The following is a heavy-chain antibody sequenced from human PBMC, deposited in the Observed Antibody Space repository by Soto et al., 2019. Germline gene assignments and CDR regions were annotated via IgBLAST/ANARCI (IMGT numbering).Heavy chain of an antibody. V-gene: IGHV1-3*01. CDR3: ARGGSTGWLGGYYYHGMDV. D-gene: IGHD2-2*01. J-gene: IGHJ6*02. CDR2: VNAGNGNT. Sequence: QVQLVQSGAEVKKPGASVTLSCTASGYTFTNYVIHWVRQAPGQRLEWVGWVNAGNGNTQYSQSFQGKVTITRDTSASTAYMGLSSLTSEDTAVYYCARGGSTGWLGGYYYHGMDVGGQGTTVTVSS. CDR1: GYTFTNYV.